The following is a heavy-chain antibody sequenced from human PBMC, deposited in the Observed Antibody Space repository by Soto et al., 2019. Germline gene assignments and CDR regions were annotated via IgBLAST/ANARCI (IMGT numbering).Heavy chain of an antibody. Sequence: TSETLSLTCTVSGGSISSYYWSWIRQPPGKGLEWIGYIYYSGSTNYNPSLKSRVTISVDTSKNQFSLKLSSVTAADTAVYYCARHDYGDYGWFDPWGQGTLVTVSS. V-gene: IGHV4-59*01. CDR3: ARHDYGDYGWFDP. CDR2: IYYSGST. D-gene: IGHD4-17*01. J-gene: IGHJ5*02. CDR1: GGSISSYY.